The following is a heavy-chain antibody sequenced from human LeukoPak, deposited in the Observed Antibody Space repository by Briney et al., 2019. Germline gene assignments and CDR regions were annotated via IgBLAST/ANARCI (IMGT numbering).Heavy chain of an antibody. CDR3: AQSTASYRAHGY. CDR2: TRDDGYT. V-gene: IGHV4-4*02. Sequence: SETLSLTCAVSGGSITGGDWWSWVRQPPGKGLEWIGETRDDGYTNYNPSLKNQVTISVDRSKNQFSLNLNSVTAADTAVYYCAQSTASYRAHGYWGQGILVTVSS. J-gene: IGHJ4*02. CDR1: GGSITGGDW. D-gene: IGHD2/OR15-2a*01.